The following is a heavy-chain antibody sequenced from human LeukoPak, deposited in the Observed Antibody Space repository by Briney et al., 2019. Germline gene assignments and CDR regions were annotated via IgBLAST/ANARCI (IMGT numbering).Heavy chain of an antibody. CDR2: IKEDGSEK. V-gene: IGHV3-7*01. CDR3: ARTYYDILTGYNPYFDY. D-gene: IGHD3-9*01. CDR1: GFTFRSYW. J-gene: IGHJ4*02. Sequence: PGGSLRLSCAASGFTFRSYWMSWLRQTPGKRLEWLANIKEDGSEKYYVDSVKGRFTISRDNAKTSLYLQMNSLRAEDTAVYYCARTYYDILTGYNPYFDYWGQGILVTVSS.